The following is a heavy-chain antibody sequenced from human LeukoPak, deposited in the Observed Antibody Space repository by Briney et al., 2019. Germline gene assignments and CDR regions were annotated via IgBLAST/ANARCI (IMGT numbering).Heavy chain of an antibody. CDR3: ARHGTSCYGCLDP. CDR1: GFTFLSYN. V-gene: IGHV3-21*04. D-gene: IGHD2-2*01. CDR2: ISSTSSSYI. J-gene: IGHJ5*02. Sequence: GGSLRLSCAASGFTFLSYNMNWVRQAPGKGLEWVSSISSTSSSYIYYADSVKGRFTISRDNAKNSLYLQMNSLRAEDTAVYYCARHGTSCYGCLDPWGPGTLVTVSS.